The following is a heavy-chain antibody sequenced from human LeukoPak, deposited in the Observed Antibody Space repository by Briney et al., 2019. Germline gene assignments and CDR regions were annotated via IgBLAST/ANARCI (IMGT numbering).Heavy chain of an antibody. CDR2: ISSSGSTM. D-gene: IGHD3-22*01. J-gene: IGHJ3*02. CDR1: GFTFSSYE. CDR3: ARESSGGYYFDVFDI. Sequence: PGGSLRLSCAASGFTFSSYEMHWVRQAPGKGLEWVSYISSSGSTMYYADSVKGRFTISRDNAKNSLYLQMNSLRAEDTAFYYCARESSGGYYFDVFDIWGQGTMVTVSS. V-gene: IGHV3-48*03.